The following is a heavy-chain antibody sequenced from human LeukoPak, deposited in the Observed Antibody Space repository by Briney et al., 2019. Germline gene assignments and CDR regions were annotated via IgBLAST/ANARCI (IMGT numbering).Heavy chain of an antibody. CDR3: ARGRTTVVTLGGY. Sequence: GGSLRLSCAASGFTFSSYAMRWVRQAPGKGLEWVAVISNDGSNKYYADSVKGRFTISRDNSKNTLYLQMNSLRAEDTAVYYCARGRTTVVTLGGYWGQGTLVTVSS. D-gene: IGHD4-23*01. J-gene: IGHJ4*02. CDR2: ISNDGSNK. CDR1: GFTFSSYA. V-gene: IGHV3-30-3*01.